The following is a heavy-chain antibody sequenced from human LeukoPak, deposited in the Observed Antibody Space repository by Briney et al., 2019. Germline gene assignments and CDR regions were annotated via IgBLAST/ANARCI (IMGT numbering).Heavy chain of an antibody. Sequence: GGSLRLSCAASGFTFSNYAMSWVRQAPGKGLEWVSGISGSGATTYQTDSVKGRFTITRDNSRDTLYLQMNSLRAEDTAVYYCAREGMVRFDYWGQGTLVTVSS. CDR2: ISGSGATT. J-gene: IGHJ4*02. CDR3: AREGMVRFDY. CDR1: GFTFSNYA. D-gene: IGHD3-10*01. V-gene: IGHV3-23*01.